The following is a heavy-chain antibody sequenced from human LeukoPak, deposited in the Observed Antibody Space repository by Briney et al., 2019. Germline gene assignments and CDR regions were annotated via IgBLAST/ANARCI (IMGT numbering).Heavy chain of an antibody. CDR2: IFYSGST. Sequence: SETLSLTCTVSSGSISTSNYYWGWVRQPPGKALEWIGNIFYSGSTYYSPSLKSRVTISLDTSKNQFSLKLSSVTAADTAVYYCARDLHYYDSSGRRGRSYYMDVWGKGTTVTVSS. V-gene: IGHV4-39*07. D-gene: IGHD3-22*01. CDR1: SGSISTSNYY. J-gene: IGHJ6*03. CDR3: ARDLHYYDSSGRRGRSYYMDV.